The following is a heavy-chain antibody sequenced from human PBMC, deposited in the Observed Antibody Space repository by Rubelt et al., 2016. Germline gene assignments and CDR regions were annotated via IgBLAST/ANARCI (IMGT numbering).Heavy chain of an antibody. CDR1: GYTFTTYG. V-gene: IGHV1-18*01. CDR2: IRTYNGNT. D-gene: IGHD2-2*01. Sequence: QVQLVQSGAEVKKPGASVKVSCKASGYTFTTYGISWVRQAPGQGLEWMGWIRTYNGNTNYAQKLQGRVTMTTDTSTRTAYMELRSLRSDDTAMYFCARGYCSSANCLFNWFDPWGQGTLVTVSS. CDR3: ARGYCSSANCLFNWFDP. J-gene: IGHJ5*02.